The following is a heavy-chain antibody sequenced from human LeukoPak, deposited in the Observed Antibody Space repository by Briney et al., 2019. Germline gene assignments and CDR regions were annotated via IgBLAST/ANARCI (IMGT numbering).Heavy chain of an antibody. CDR2: ISSNGGST. Sequence: GGSLRLSCSASGFTFSSYAMHWVRQAPGKGLEYVSAISSNGGSTYYADSVKGRFTISRDNSRNTLYLQMSSLRAEDTAVYYCVKPGATMVRGVLDYWGQGTLVTVSS. D-gene: IGHD3-10*01. CDR3: VKPGATMVRGVLDY. J-gene: IGHJ4*02. CDR1: GFTFSSYA. V-gene: IGHV3-64D*06.